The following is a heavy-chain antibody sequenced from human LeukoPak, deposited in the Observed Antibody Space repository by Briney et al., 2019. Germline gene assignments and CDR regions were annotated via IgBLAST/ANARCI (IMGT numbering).Heavy chain of an antibody. Sequence: GGSLRLSCAASGFMFNIYAMGWVRQAPGKGLEWVSSISGRGELTFYADSVKGRFTISRDNFNNILYLQMSSLRAEDTAIYYCAKDRPNYYGSEGHYYRRDGDYWGQGTLVTVSS. J-gene: IGHJ4*02. V-gene: IGHV3-23*01. D-gene: IGHD3-10*01. CDR1: GFMFNIYA. CDR3: AKDRPNYYGSEGHYYRRDGDY. CDR2: ISGRGELT.